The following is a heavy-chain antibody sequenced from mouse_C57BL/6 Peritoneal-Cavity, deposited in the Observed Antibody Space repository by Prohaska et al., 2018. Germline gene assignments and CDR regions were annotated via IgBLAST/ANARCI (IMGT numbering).Heavy chain of an antibody. J-gene: IGHJ4*01. Sequence: EVKLAESGGGLVQPGGSLKLSCAASGFTFSDYGMAWVRQAPRKVAECVAFISNLADSIYYADTVTGRFTIARENAKNTLYLEMSSLRSEDTAMYYCARHGSNYAMDYWGQGTSVTVSS. CDR3: ARHGSNYAMDY. CDR2: ISNLADSI. V-gene: IGHV5-15*01. CDR1: GFTFSDYG.